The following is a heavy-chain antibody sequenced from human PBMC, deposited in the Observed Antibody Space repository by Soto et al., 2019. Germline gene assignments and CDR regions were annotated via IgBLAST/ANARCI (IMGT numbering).Heavy chain of an antibody. J-gene: IGHJ4*02. Sequence: VSLRLSCSASGFTFSSYAMHWVRQAPGKGLEYVSAISSNGGSTYYADSEKGRFTISRDNSKNTLYLQMSSLRAEDTAVYYCVKALRYFDWLPDFDYWGQGTLVTVSS. CDR3: VKALRYFDWLPDFDY. D-gene: IGHD3-9*01. CDR1: GFTFSSYA. V-gene: IGHV3-64D*06. CDR2: ISSNGGST.